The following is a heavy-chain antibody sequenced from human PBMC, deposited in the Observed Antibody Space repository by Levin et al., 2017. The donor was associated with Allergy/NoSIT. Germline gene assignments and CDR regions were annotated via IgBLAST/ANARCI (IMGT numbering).Heavy chain of an antibody. Sequence: SETLSLTCTVSGGSISSYYWSWIRQPPGKGLEWIGYIYYSGSTNYNPSLKSRVTISVDTSKNQFSLKLSSVTAADTAVYYCARHPTMVRGVIDYWGQGTLVTVSS. CDR2: IYYSGST. V-gene: IGHV4-59*08. J-gene: IGHJ4*02. CDR3: ARHPTMVRGVIDY. D-gene: IGHD3-10*01. CDR1: GGSISSYY.